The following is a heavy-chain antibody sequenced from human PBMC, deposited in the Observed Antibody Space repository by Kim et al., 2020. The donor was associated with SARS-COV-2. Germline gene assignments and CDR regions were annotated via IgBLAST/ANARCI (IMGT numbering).Heavy chain of an antibody. V-gene: IGHV3-74*01. CDR3: ARGVAAAGTGGYY. D-gene: IGHD6-13*01. CDR1: GFTFSSYW. CDR2: INSDGSST. Sequence: GGSLRLSCAASGFTFSSYWMHWVRQAPGKGLVWVSRINSDGSSTSYADSVKGRFTISRDNAKNTLYLQMNSLRAEDTAVYYCARGVAAAGTGGYYWGQGTQVTVSS. J-gene: IGHJ4*02.